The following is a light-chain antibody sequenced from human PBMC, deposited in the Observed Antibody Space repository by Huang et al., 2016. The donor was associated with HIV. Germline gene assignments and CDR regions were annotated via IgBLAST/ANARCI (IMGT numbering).Light chain of an antibody. V-gene: IGKV3-15*01. Sequence: VMMSQSPATLAASPGERVTLACGASQSVKTTLAWYQQKPGQPPRLLIYAASTRATGVPARFAGSGSGTEFTLTIDSLQSDDFAVYYCQQYKKWPPEYTFGPGTRLEIK. CDR3: QQYKKWPPEYT. CDR1: QSVKTT. CDR2: AAS. J-gene: IGKJ2*01.